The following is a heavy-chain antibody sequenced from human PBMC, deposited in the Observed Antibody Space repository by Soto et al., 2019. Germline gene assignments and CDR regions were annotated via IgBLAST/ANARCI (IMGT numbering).Heavy chain of an antibody. D-gene: IGHD2-15*01. CDR2: ISGSGGST. V-gene: IGHV3-23*01. CDR3: AKSRTLISPRYYGMYV. J-gene: IGHJ6*02. CDR1: GFTFSSYA. Sequence: GGSLRLSCAASGFTFSSYAMSWVRQAPGKGLEWVSAISGSGGSTYYADSVKGRFTISRDNSKNTLYLQMNSLRAEDTAVYYCAKSRTLISPRYYGMYVWGQGTTFTVSS.